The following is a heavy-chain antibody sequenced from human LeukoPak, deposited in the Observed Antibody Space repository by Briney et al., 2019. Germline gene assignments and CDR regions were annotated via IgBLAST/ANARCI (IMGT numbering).Heavy chain of an antibody. CDR1: GGSISSYY. J-gene: IGHJ5*02. CDR3: ARETVSVDWFDP. V-gene: IGHV4-59*12. CDR2: IYHSGST. Sequence: SETLSLTCTVSGGSISSYYWSWIRQPPGKGLEWIGYIYHSGSTYYNPSLKSRVTISVDRSKNQFSLKLSSVTAADTAVYYCARETVSVDWFDPWGQGTLVTVSS. D-gene: IGHD4-11*01.